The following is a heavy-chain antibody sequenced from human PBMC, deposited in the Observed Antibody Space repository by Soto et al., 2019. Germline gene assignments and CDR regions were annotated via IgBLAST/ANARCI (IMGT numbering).Heavy chain of an antibody. CDR1: GYSFTSYW. J-gene: IGHJ3*02. V-gene: IGHV5-10-1*01. D-gene: IGHD6-19*01. Sequence: RGESLKISCKGSGYSFTSYWISWVRQMPGKGLEWMGRIDPSDSYTNYSPSFQGHVTISADKSISTAYLQWSSLKASDTAMSYFSRPGAYSSGWSYRANAAFDIWGQGTMVTVSS. CDR2: IDPSDSYT. CDR3: SRPGAYSSGWSYRANAAFDI.